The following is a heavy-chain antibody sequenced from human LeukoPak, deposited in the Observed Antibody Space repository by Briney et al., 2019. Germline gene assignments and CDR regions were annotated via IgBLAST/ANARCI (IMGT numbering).Heavy chain of an antibody. D-gene: IGHD3-3*01. CDR2: IYYSGST. CDR1: GGSISSGGYY. CDR3: ARGAIFGVRKYYYYMDV. V-gene: IGHV4-31*03. J-gene: IGHJ6*03. Sequence: SETLSLTCTVSGGSISSGGYYWSWIRQHPGKGLEWIGFIYYSGSTYYNPSLKSRVTISVDTSKNQFSLKLSSVTAADTAVYYCARGAIFGVRKYYYYMDVWGKGTTVTVSS.